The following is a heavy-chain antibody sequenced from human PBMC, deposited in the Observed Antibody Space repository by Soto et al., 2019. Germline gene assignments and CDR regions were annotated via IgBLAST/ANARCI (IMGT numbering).Heavy chain of an antibody. V-gene: IGHV4-39*01. CDR1: GGSISSSSYY. Sequence: SETLSLTCTVSGGSISSSSYYWGWIRQPPGKGLEWIGSIYYSGSTYYNPSLKSRVTISVDTSKNQFSLKLSSVTAADTAVYYCARCRALGFGSGYYTYYFDYWGQGTLVTVYS. CDR3: ARCRALGFGSGYYTYYFDY. J-gene: IGHJ4*02. CDR2: IYYSGST. D-gene: IGHD3-3*01.